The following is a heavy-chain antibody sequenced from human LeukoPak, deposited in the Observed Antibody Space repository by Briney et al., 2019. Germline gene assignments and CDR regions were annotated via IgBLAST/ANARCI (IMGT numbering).Heavy chain of an antibody. CDR2: ISWNSGSI. V-gene: IGHV3-9*01. D-gene: IGHD3-10*02. J-gene: IGHJ6*02. CDR1: GFTFDDYA. CDR3: AKGSRFGVYYYYGMDV. Sequence: GRSLRLSCAASGFTFDDYAMHWVRQAPGRGLEWVSGISWNSGSIGYADSVKARFTISRDNAKNSLYLQMNSLRAEDTALYYCAKGSRFGVYYYYGMDVWGQGTTVTVSS.